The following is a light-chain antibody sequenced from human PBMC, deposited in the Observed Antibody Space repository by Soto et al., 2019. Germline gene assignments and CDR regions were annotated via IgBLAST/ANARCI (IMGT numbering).Light chain of an antibody. Sequence: TQSPSTLSLSPGERVTLSCRASQSVTSRHLAWYQQKPGQAPRLLIFAASGRPPTIPSRFSGSGSGTDFTLTISRLEAEDFAVYFCQQYHSSPYTFGQGTRLEIK. CDR3: QQYHSSPYT. CDR1: QSVTSRH. J-gene: IGKJ2*01. CDR2: AAS. V-gene: IGKV3-20*01.